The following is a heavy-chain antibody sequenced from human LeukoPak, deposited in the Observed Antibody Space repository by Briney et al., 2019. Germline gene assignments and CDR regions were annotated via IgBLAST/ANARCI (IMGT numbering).Heavy chain of an antibody. J-gene: IGHJ4*02. CDR1: GGSISSGDYY. V-gene: IGHV4-30-4*08. CDR3: ARGRDGSSYYFDY. D-gene: IGHD6-6*01. CDR2: IYYSGST. Sequence: SQTLSLTCTVSGGSISSGDYYWSWIRQPPGKGLEWIGYIYYSGSTYYNPSLKSRVTISVDTSKNQFSLKLSSVTAADTAVYYCARGRDGSSYYFDYWGQGTLVTVSS.